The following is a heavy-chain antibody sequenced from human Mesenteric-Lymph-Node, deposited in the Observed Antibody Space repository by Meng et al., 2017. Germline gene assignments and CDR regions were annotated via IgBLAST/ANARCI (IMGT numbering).Heavy chain of an antibody. CDR1: GGSFSGYY. CDR2: INHSGST. Sequence: QVHSQQLGAGRFKPSETLSLSCAVYGGSFSGYYWSWIRQPPGKGLEWIGEINHSGSTNYNPSLKSRVTISVDTSKNQFSLKLSSVTAADTAVYYCARGRGYGDYGSLYWGQGTLVTVSS. J-gene: IGHJ4*02. D-gene: IGHD4-17*01. V-gene: IGHV4-34*01. CDR3: ARGRGYGDYGSLY.